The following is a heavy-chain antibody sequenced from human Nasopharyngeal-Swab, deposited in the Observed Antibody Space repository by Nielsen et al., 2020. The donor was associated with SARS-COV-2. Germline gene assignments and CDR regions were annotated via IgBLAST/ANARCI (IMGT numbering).Heavy chain of an antibody. CDR2: ISGSGGST. Sequence: GESLTLSRAASGFTFSSYAMSCVRQAPGKGLEWVSAISGSGGSTYYADSVKGRFTISRDNSKNTLYLQMNSLRAEDTAVYYCAKGASSGWSYFDYWGQGTLVTVSS. CDR3: AKGASSGWSYFDY. D-gene: IGHD6-19*01. J-gene: IGHJ4*02. CDR1: GFTFSSYA. V-gene: IGHV3-23*01.